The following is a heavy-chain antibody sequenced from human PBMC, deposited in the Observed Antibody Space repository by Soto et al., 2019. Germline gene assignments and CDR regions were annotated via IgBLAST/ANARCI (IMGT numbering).Heavy chain of an antibody. V-gene: IGHV3-7*04. CDR1: GFTFSTYW. J-gene: IGHJ4*02. Sequence: EVQLVESGGGLVQPGGSLRLSCAASGFTFSTYWMSWVRQAPGKGPEWVANIRPDGSEKYYVDSVKGRFTISRDNAKNSLCLQMNSLRAEDTAVYYCARVGDTVLTLDYWGQGTLVTVSS. CDR2: IRPDGSEK. CDR3: ARVGDTVLTLDY. D-gene: IGHD3-16*01.